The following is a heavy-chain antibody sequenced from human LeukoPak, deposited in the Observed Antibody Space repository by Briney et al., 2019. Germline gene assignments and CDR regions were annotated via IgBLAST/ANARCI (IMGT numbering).Heavy chain of an antibody. CDR1: GFTFSSYS. D-gene: IGHD3-10*01. CDR2: ISSSSSYI. CDR3: ARVPGSGIASSGSLGPPYFDY. Sequence: GGSLRLSCAASGFTFSSYSMNWVRQAPGKGLEWVSSISSSSSYIYYADSVKGRFTISRDNAKNSLYLQMNSLRAEDTAVYYCARVPGSGIASSGSLGPPYFDYWGQGTLVTVSS. J-gene: IGHJ4*02. V-gene: IGHV3-21*01.